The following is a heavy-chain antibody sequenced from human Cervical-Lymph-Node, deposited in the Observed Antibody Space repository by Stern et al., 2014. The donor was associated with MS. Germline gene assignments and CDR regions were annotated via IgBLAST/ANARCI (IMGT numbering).Heavy chain of an antibody. CDR3: ARHVQGFDY. Sequence: EMQLVESGAEVTKPGESLKISCKLSGYRFTIYYIAWVRQMPGQGLEWMGVIYPYDSDTTYSPSFQGQVTISADKSITTAYLQWSSLRASDTAMYYCARHVQGFDYWGQGTLVTVSS. J-gene: IGHJ4*02. CDR2: IYPYDSDT. V-gene: IGHV5-51*01. CDR1: GYRFTIYY.